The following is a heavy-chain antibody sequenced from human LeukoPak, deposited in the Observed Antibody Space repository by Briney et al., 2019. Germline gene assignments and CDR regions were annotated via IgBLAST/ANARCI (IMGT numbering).Heavy chain of an antibody. CDR2: IYYSGST. D-gene: IGHD2-15*01. Sequence: PSETLSLTCTVSSGSISSYYWSWIRQPPGKGLEWIGYIYYSGSTNYNPSLKSRVTISVDTSKNQFSLKLSSVTAADTAVYYCASQDIVVVVAGALHYGMDVWGQGTTVTVSS. CDR1: SGSISSYY. V-gene: IGHV4-59*12. CDR3: ASQDIVVVVAGALHYGMDV. J-gene: IGHJ6*02.